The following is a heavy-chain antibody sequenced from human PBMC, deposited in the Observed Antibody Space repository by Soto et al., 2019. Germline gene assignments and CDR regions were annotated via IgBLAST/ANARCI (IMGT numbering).Heavy chain of an antibody. J-gene: IGHJ6*02. Sequence: SETLSLTCTVSGGSINNYYWSWIRQPPGKGLECIGYIYFSGSTNYSPSLKSRVTISVDRSKNQFSLKLSSVTAADTAVYYCARAIIHYDILTGYPSEYYYYYGMDVWGQGTTVTVS. D-gene: IGHD3-9*01. CDR1: GGSINNYY. CDR3: ARAIIHYDILTGYPSEYYYYYGMDV. CDR2: IYFSGST. V-gene: IGHV4-59*12.